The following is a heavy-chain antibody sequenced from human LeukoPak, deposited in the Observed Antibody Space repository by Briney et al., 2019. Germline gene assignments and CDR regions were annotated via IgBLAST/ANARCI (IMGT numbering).Heavy chain of an antibody. D-gene: IGHD3-3*01. CDR2: IRSKAYGGTT. CDR3: TSSYYDFWSGYTPLGY. CDR1: GFTFGDYA. V-gene: IGHV3-49*04. J-gene: IGHJ4*02. Sequence: GGSLRLSCTASGFTFGDYAMSWVRQAPGKGLEWVGFIRSKAYGGTTEYAASVKGRFTISRGDSKSIAYLQMNSLKTEDTAVYYCTSSYYDFWSGYTPLGYWGQGTLVTVSS.